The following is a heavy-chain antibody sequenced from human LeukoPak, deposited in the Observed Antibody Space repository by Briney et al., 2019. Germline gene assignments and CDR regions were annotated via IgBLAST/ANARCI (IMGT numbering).Heavy chain of an antibody. CDR1: GFTFDDYG. Sequence: GGSLRLSCAASGFTFDDYGTSWVRQAPGKGLEWVSGINWNGGSTGYADSVKGRFTISRDNAKNSLYLQMNSLRAEDTALYHCARARGTGSWYFSWFDPWGQGTLVTVSS. CDR3: ARARGTGSWYFSWFDP. V-gene: IGHV3-20*01. J-gene: IGHJ5*02. CDR2: INWNGGST. D-gene: IGHD6-13*01.